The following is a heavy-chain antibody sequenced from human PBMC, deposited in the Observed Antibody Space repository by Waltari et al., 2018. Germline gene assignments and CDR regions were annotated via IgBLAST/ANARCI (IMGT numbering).Heavy chain of an antibody. CDR3: AKSLGDTYGRYPMDY. CDR1: GFTFGGYT. Sequence: EVQLLESGGGLVQPGGSLRLSCVASGFTFGGYTMTWVRQAPGKGRDWVSTIRGSGADTYYADSVKGRFTISRDNSRDTLYLQMNTLTAGDTAIYYCAKSLGDTYGRYPMDYWGQGTLVTVSS. CDR2: IRGSGADT. V-gene: IGHV3-23*01. J-gene: IGHJ4*02. D-gene: IGHD3-10*01.